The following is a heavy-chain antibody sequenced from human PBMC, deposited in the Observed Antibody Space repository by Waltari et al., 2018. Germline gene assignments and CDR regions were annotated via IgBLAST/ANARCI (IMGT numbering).Heavy chain of an antibody. Sequence: QVQLQESGPRLVKSSATLSLSCIVSGGSISVFYWNWIRQTPGKGLEWIGYVSDAGATGYNPSLKSRVTIEMDTSINQFSLRLTSVTAADTAVYYCARGRSDYADYDMWFDPWGQGTLVSVSS. CDR1: GGSISVFY. D-gene: IGHD3-9*01. CDR3: ARGRSDYADYDMWFDP. J-gene: IGHJ5*02. V-gene: IGHV4-59*01. CDR2: VSDAGAT.